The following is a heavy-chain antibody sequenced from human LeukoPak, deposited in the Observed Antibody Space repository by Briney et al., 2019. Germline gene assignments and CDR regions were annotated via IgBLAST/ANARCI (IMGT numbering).Heavy chain of an antibody. CDR1: GYTFTSYG. J-gene: IGHJ4*02. Sequence: GAPVKVSCKASGYTFTSYGISWVRQAPGQGLEWMGWINPNSGNTGYAQKFQGRVTMTRNTSISTAYMELSSLRSEDTAVYYCARVGGSSSWYSLDYWGQGTLVTVSS. CDR3: ARVGGSSSWYSLDY. D-gene: IGHD6-13*01. V-gene: IGHV1-8*02. CDR2: INPNSGNT.